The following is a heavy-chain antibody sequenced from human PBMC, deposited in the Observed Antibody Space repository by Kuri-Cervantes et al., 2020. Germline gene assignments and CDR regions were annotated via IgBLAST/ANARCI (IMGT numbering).Heavy chain of an antibody. CDR1: GVTFSSYA. V-gene: IGHV3-30-3*01. CDR2: ISYDGSNK. CDR3: AKGRSVNWNYFSGMDV. J-gene: IGHJ6*02. Sequence: GGSLRLSCAVSGVTFSSYAMHWVRQAPGKGLEWVAVISYDGSNKYYADSVKGRFTISRDNSKNTLYLQMNSLRAEDTAVYYCAKGRSVNWNYFSGMDVWGQGTTVTVSS. D-gene: IGHD1-1*01.